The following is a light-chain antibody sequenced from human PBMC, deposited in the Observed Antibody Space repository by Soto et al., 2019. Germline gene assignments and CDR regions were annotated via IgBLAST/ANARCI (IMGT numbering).Light chain of an antibody. Sequence: DIVMTQSPDSLAVSLGETATISCKSSQSLLYSSDNRNYLTWYQQRPGQPPKLLIYWASTRESGVPDRFSGSGFGTDFTLTISSLQAEDVAVYYCQQYYSTPQTFGQGTKVEIK. CDR1: QSLLYSSDNRNY. CDR3: QQYYSTPQT. V-gene: IGKV4-1*01. CDR2: WAS. J-gene: IGKJ1*01.